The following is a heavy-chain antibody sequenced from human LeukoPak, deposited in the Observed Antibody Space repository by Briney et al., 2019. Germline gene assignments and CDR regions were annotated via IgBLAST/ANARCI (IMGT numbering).Heavy chain of an antibody. CDR2: INPNSGDT. CDR3: ARTLVVINDAFDI. Sequence: ASVKVSCKASGYTFTSYGISWVRQAPGQGLEWMGWINPNSGDTNYAQKFQGRVSMTGDTSISTAYMELSRLRSDDTAVYYCARTLVVINDAFDIWGQGTMVTVPS. CDR1: GYTFTSYG. J-gene: IGHJ3*02. D-gene: IGHD3-22*01. V-gene: IGHV1-2*02.